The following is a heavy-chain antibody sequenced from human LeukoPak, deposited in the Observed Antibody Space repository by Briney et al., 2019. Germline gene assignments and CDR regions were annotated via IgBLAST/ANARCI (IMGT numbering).Heavy chain of an antibody. J-gene: IGHJ6*02. D-gene: IGHD4-17*01. CDR1: GFTFSSYA. Sequence: GGSLRLSCAAPGFTFSSYAMSWVRQAPGKGLEWVSAISGSGGSTYYADSVKGRFTISRDNSKNTLYLQMNSLRAEDTAVYYCAKAAYGDYDYYYYGMDVWGQGTTVTVSS. V-gene: IGHV3-23*01. CDR2: ISGSGGST. CDR3: AKAAYGDYDYYYYGMDV.